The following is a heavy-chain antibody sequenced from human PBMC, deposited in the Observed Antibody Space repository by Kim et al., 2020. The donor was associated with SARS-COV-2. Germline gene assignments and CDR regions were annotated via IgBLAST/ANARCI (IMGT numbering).Heavy chain of an antibody. Sequence: GGSLRLSCAASGFTFSSYGMHWVRQAPGKGLEWVAVISYDGSNKYYVDSVKGRFTISRDNSKNTLYLQMNSLRAEDTAVNYCASRATYYYDSSGYYTDYWGQGTLVTVSS. CDR3: ASRATYYYDSSGYYTDY. CDR2: ISYDGSNK. CDR1: GFTFSSYG. J-gene: IGHJ4*02. D-gene: IGHD3-22*01. V-gene: IGHV3-30*03.